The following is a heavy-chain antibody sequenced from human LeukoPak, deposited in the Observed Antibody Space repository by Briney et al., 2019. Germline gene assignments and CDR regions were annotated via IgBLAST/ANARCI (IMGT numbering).Heavy chain of an antibody. V-gene: IGHV3-23*01. CDR1: GFTLSSYA. CDR3: AKAAYYYGSDPYGMDV. CDR2: ISGSGGST. D-gene: IGHD3-10*01. Sequence: GGSLRLSCAASGFTLSSYAMSWVRQAPGKGLEWVSAISGSGGSTYYADSVKGRFTISRDNSKNTLYLQMNSLRAEDTAVYYCAKAAYYYGSDPYGMDVWGQGTLVTVSS. J-gene: IGHJ6*02.